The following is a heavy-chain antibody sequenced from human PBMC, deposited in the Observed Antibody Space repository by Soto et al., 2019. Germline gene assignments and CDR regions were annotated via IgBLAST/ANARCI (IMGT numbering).Heavy chain of an antibody. CDR1: GFSLSTSGMC. CDR3: ARFVGTRGRAVILGDY. CDR2: IYWDDDK. J-gene: IGHJ4*02. Sequence: SGPTLVNPTQTLTLTCTFSGFSLSTSGMCVSWIRQPPGKALEWLALIYWDDDKYYSTSLNTRLTISKDTSKNQVVLTMTNMDPVDTATYYCARFVGTRGRAVILGDYWGQGALVTVSS. D-gene: IGHD3-10*01. V-gene: IGHV2-70*01.